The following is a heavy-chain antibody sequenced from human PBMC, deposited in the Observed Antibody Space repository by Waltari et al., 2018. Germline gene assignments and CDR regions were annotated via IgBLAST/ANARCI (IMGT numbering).Heavy chain of an antibody. CDR2: ISNTGTYI. Sequence: EVQLVESGGGLVKPGESLRLSCSASGFPLRNYNMNWLRQAPGKGLEWVSSISNTGTYIYYADSVRGRFTISRDNAKSSLYLQINILRAEDTAMYYCVTAMSSVYWGQGTLITVSS. J-gene: IGHJ4*02. D-gene: IGHD2-2*01. V-gene: IGHV3-21*01. CDR3: VTAMSSVY. CDR1: GFPLRNYN.